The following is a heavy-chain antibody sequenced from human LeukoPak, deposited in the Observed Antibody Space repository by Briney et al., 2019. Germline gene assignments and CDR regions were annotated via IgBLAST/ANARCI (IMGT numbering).Heavy chain of an antibody. D-gene: IGHD1-7*01. J-gene: IGHJ4*02. CDR1: GGSISSSSYY. CDR2: INHSGST. V-gene: IGHV4-39*07. Sequence: SETLSLTCTVSGGSISSSSYYWSWIRQPPGKGLEWIGEINHSGSTNYNPSLKSRVTISVDTSKNQFSLKLSSVTAADTAVYYCARGTGTEVTDYWGQGTLVTVSS. CDR3: ARGTGTEVTDY.